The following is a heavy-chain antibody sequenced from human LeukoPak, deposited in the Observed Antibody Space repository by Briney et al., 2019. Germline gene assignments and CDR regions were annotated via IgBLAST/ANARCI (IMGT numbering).Heavy chain of an antibody. CDR2: ISGSGGST. V-gene: IGHV3-23*01. CDR1: GFTFSDYY. CDR3: AKREGDYDFDY. J-gene: IGHJ4*02. D-gene: IGHD4-17*01. Sequence: PGGSLRLSCAASGFTFSDYYMSWIRQAPGKGLEWVSAISGSGGSTYYADSVKGRFTISRDNSKNTLYLQMNSLRAEDTAVYYCAKREGDYDFDYWGQGTLVTVSS.